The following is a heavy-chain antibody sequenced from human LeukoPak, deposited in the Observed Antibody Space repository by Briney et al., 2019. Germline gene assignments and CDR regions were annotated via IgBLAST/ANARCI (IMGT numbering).Heavy chain of an antibody. D-gene: IGHD5-18*01. V-gene: IGHV4-30-4*07. CDR3: ARENTAMVNRYFDY. CDR1: GGSISSGGYS. CDR2: IYYSGST. J-gene: IGHJ4*02. Sequence: SETLSLTCAVSGGSISSGGYSWSWIRQPPGKGLEWIGYIYYSGSTYYNPSLKSRVTISVDTSKNQFSLKLSSVTAADTAVYYCARENTAMVNRYFDYWGQGTLVTVSS.